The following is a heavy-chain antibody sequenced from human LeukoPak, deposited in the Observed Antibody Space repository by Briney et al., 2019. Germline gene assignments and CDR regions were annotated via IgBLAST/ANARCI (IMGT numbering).Heavy chain of an antibody. D-gene: IGHD6-13*01. J-gene: IGHJ6*03. CDR3: ARGGRYMSASWYRSVYYYMDV. V-gene: IGHV4-4*07. CDR1: GGSISSYY. CDR2: IYTSGST. Sequence: SETLSLTCTVSGGSISSYYWSWIRQPAGKGLEWIGRIYTSGSTNYNPSLKSRVTMSVDTSRNQFSLRLSSVTAADTAVYFCARGGRYMSASWYRSVYYYMDVWGKGTTVTVSS.